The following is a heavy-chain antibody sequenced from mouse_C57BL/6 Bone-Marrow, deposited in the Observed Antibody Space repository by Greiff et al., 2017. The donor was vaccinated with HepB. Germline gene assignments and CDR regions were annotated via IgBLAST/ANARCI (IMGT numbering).Heavy chain of an antibody. CDR1: GFTFSSYA. CDR3: ARENWESDFDY. J-gene: IGHJ2*01. Sequence: EVQLVESGGGLVKPGGSLKLSCATSGFTFSSYAMSWVRQTPEKRLEWVATISDGGSYTYYPDNVKGRLTISRDNAKNHLYLQMSHLKSEDTAMYYCARENWESDFDYWGQGTTLTVSS. V-gene: IGHV5-4*01. CDR2: ISDGGSYT. D-gene: IGHD4-1*01.